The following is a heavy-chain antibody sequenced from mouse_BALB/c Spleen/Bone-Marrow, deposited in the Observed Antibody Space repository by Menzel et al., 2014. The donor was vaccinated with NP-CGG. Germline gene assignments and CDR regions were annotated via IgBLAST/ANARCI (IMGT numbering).Heavy chain of an antibody. V-gene: IGHV1S22*01. CDR2: IYPGTGST. CDR3: ARRGLSSWYFDV. CDR1: GYTFTSYW. D-gene: IGHD1-3*01. Sequence: LQQSGSELVRPGASVKLSCKASGYTFTSYWMHWVKQRPGQGLEWIGNIYPGTGSTNYDEKFKSKGTLTVDTSSSTAYMHLSSLTSEDSAVYFCARRGLSSWYFDVWGAGTTVTVSS. J-gene: IGHJ1*01.